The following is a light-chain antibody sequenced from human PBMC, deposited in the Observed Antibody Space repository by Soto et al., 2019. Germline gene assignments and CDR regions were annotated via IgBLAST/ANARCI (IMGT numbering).Light chain of an antibody. Sequence: QPVLTQPPSASGTPGQRITISCSGSSSNIGTNYVSWYQHLPGTAPKVLIYKNNQRPSGVPDRFSASKSGASVSLAISRLRSEDEADYYCAAWDDSLSGWVFGGGTKLTVL. CDR1: SSNIGTNY. J-gene: IGLJ3*02. CDR3: AAWDDSLSGWV. CDR2: KNN. V-gene: IGLV1-47*01.